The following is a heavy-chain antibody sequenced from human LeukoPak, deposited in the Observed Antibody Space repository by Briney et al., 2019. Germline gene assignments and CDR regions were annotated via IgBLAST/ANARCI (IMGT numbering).Heavy chain of an antibody. D-gene: IGHD3-22*01. CDR1: GGSISSYY. CDR3: ARDPTYYYDSSGPL. V-gene: IGHV4-59*12. Sequence: SETLSLTCTVSGGSISSYYWSWIRQPPGKGLEWIGYIYYSGSTNYNPSLKSRVTISVDTSKNQFSLKLSSVTAADTAVYYCARDPTYYYDSSGPLWGQGTLVTVSS. CDR2: IYYSGST. J-gene: IGHJ4*02.